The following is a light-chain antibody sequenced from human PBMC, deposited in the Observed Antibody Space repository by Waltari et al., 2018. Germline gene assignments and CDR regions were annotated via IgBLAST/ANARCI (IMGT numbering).Light chain of an antibody. CDR2: HDN. CDR3: QAWDNSVV. V-gene: IGLV3-1*01. J-gene: IGLJ2*01. CDR1: KLGEKH. Sequence: SYELTQSPSVSVSPGQTASITCHGDKLGEKHVSWYQLRPGQSPLLVISHDNKRPSGIPERFSGSNSGNTATLTISGTQSMDEADYYCQAWDNSVVFGGGTKLTVL.